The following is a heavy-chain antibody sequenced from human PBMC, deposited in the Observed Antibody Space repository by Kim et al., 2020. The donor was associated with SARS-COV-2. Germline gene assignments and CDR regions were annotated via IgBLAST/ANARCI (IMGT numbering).Heavy chain of an antibody. V-gene: IGHV4-39*01. CDR1: GASVSSSSLY. CDR3: SANWDY. J-gene: IGHJ4*02. CDR2: MSYGGPT. Sequence: SETLSLTCNVSGASVSSSSLYWGWFRQPPGKGLEWIGSMSYGGPTDYNPSLRSRLFLSVDTSKNQFFLKFRPMIAADTAVYYCSANWDYWGQGTLVTVSS.